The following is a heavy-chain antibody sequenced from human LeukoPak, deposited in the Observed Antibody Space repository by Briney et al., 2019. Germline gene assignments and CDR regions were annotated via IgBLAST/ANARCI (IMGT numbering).Heavy chain of an antibody. J-gene: IGHJ6*02. Sequence: GECLKISCKGSGYSVTSYCIAWVRQMPGKGLEVRRISNPGDSYTRYSPSFQGPVTISADNSISTAYLQWSSLKATDDAMDSGARPWYNWNDRAYYYAMDVWGQGTTVTASS. CDR2: SNPGDSYT. CDR1: GYSVTSYC. V-gene: IGHV5-51*01. CDR3: ARPWYNWNDRAYYYAMDV. D-gene: IGHD1-1*01.